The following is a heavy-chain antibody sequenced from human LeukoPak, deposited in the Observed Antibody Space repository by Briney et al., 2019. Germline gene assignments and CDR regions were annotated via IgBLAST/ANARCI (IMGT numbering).Heavy chain of an antibody. CDR2: IYYSGST. J-gene: IGHJ4*02. Sequence: RTSETLSLTCTVSDGSMSSSSYYWGWFRQPPGKGLEWIGSIYYSGSTYYNPSLKSRVTISVDTSKNQFSLKLSSVTAADTAVYYCARDLTAAGPQPLDYWGQGTLVTVSS. V-gene: IGHV4-39*07. CDR3: ARDLTAAGPQPLDY. CDR1: DGSMSSSSYY. D-gene: IGHD6-13*01.